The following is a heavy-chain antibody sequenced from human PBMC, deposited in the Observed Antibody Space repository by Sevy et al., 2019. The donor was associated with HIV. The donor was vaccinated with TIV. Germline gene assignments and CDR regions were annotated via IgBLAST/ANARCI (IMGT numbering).Heavy chain of an antibody. CDR3: TRLGGTVVTPYYAMDV. Sequence: QLGGSLRLSCAASGFTFGGSAMHWVRQASGKGLEWVGRIRSKANNYATAHAASGKGRFTISRDDSKNTAYLQMNSLKTEDTAVYYCTRLGGTVVTPYYAMDVWGQGTTVTISS. D-gene: IGHD2-21*02. CDR2: IRSKANNYAT. V-gene: IGHV3-73*01. CDR1: GFTFGGSA. J-gene: IGHJ6*02.